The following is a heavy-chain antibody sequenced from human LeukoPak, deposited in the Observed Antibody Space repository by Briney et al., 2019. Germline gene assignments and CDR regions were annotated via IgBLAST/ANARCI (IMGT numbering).Heavy chain of an antibody. J-gene: IGHJ4*02. Sequence: GGSLRLSCAASGFTFSSYFMSWVRQAPGKGLEWVSTIDVSGGSTYYADSVKGRFTISIDNSKNTLYLQMNSLRADDTAVYYCAKDQTPYYWGQGTLVTVSS. D-gene: IGHD4-23*01. V-gene: IGHV3-23*01. CDR2: IDVSGGST. CDR3: AKDQTPYY. CDR1: GFTFSSYF.